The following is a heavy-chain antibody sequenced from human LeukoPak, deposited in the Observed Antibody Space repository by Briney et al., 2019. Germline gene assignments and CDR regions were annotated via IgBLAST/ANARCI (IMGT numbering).Heavy chain of an antibody. CDR3: AKAQGAWYYFDS. J-gene: IGHJ4*02. CDR1: GFTFDDYA. V-gene: IGHV3-23*03. D-gene: IGHD6-13*01. Sequence: GGSLRLSCAASGFTFDDYAMSWVRQAPGKGLEWVSVFTTGANYTYYADSVKGRFTMTRDNSKNTIFLQLNNVRADDMAVYFCAKAQGAWYYFDSWGQGTLVTVSS. CDR2: FTTGANYT.